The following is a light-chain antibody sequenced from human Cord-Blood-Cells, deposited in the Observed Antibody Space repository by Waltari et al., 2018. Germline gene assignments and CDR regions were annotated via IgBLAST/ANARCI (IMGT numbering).Light chain of an antibody. V-gene: IGKV1-39*01. J-gene: IGKJ3*01. CDR3: QQSYSTPVT. CDR2: AAS. Sequence: DIQITQSPSSLSASVGDRVTITCRASQSITSYLNWYQQKPGKAPNLLIYAASSLQSGVPSRFSGSGSGTDFTLTISSLQPEDFATYYCQQSYSTPVTFGPGTKVDIK. CDR1: QSITSY.